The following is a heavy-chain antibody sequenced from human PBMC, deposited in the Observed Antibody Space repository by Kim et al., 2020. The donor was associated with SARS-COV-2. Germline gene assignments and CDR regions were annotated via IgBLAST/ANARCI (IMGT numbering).Heavy chain of an antibody. CDR3: AKARGVRVIMVDNWFDP. Sequence: GGSLRLSCAASGFTFSNYAMNWVRQAPGKGLEWVSGISGSGSVTFYADSVKGRFTISRDNSKSTLYLQMNSLRAEDTAVYYCAKARGVRVIMVDNWFDPWGHGSLITVSS. J-gene: IGHJ5*02. CDR1: GFTFSNYA. D-gene: IGHD3-3*01. V-gene: IGHV3-23*01. CDR2: ISGSGSVT.